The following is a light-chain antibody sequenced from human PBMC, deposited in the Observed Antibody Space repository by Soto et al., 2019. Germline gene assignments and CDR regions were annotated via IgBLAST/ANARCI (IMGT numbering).Light chain of an antibody. CDR3: QQYYTYPRT. Sequence: AIRMTQSPSSFSASPGDRVTITCRASQGIRSYLAWYQQKPGKAPKLLIYAASTLDSGVPSRFSGSGSGTDFTLTISSLQSEDFATYYCQQYYTYPRTFGPGTKVEIK. CDR1: QGIRSY. CDR2: AAS. V-gene: IGKV1-8*01. J-gene: IGKJ1*01.